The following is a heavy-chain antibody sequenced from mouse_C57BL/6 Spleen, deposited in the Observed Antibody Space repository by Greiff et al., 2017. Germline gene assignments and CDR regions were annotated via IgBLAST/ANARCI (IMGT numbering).Heavy chain of an antibody. CDR1: GFTFSSYT. Sequence: EVNVVESGGGLVKPGGSLKLSCAASGFTFSSYTMSWVRQTPEKRLEWVATISGGGGNTYYPDSVKGRCTISRDNAKNTLYLQRSRLRSEDTALYYGARQNGNYRMDDWGQGTSVTVSS. J-gene: IGHJ4*01. CDR2: ISGGGGNT. D-gene: IGHD2-1*01. CDR3: ARQNGNYRMDD. V-gene: IGHV5-9*01.